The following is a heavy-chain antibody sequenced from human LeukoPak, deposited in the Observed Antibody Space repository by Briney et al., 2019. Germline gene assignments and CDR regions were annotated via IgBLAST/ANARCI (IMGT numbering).Heavy chain of an antibody. CDR2: IIPIFGTA. D-gene: IGHD3-22*01. CDR3: ARDPYDSSGYYYLRGYLGYYYGMDV. J-gene: IGHJ6*02. CDR1: GGTFSSYA. Sequence: ASVKVSCKASGGTFSSYAISWVRQAPGQGLEWMGGIIPIFGTANYAQKFQGRVTITADESTSTAYMELSSLRSEDTAVYYCARDPYDSSGYYYLRGYLGYYYGMDVWGQGTTVTVSS. V-gene: IGHV1-69*13.